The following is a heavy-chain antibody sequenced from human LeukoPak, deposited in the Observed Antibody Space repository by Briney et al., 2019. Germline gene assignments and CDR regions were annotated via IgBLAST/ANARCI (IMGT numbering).Heavy chain of an antibody. V-gene: IGHV3-23*01. CDR3: AKEVTPGALLYGPFDY. Sequence: GGSLRLACAASEFIFSSYGMSWVRQAPGKGLEWVSAISASGGGTYYADSVKGRFTISRDNSRNTLYLEMNSLRAEDTAIYYCAKEVTPGALLYGPFDYWGQGTLVTVSS. D-gene: IGHD4-23*01. CDR1: EFIFSSYG. CDR2: ISASGGGT. J-gene: IGHJ4*02.